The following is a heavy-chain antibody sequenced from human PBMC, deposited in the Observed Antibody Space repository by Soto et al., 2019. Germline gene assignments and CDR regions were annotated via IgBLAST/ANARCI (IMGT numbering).Heavy chain of an antibody. CDR1: GFTFSGSA. D-gene: IGHD2-8*01. J-gene: IGHJ3*02. CDR2: IRSKANSYAT. CDR3: TRQTRKYCTNGVCYDAFDI. Sequence: GGSLRLSCAASGFTFSGSAMHWVPQASGKGLEWVGRIRSKANSYATAYAASVKGRFTISRDDSKNTAYLQMNSLKTEDTAVYYCTRQTRKYCTNGVCYDAFDIWGQGTMVTVSS. V-gene: IGHV3-73*01.